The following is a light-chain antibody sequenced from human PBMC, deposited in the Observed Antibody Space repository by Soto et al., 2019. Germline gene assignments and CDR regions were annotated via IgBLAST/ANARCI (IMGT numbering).Light chain of an antibody. CDR3: LQYNNWPRT. J-gene: IGKJ2*01. CDR2: DTS. Sequence: EIVMTQSPGTLSVSPGESATLSCRASHSVSSNLAWHQQRPGQAPRLLNYDTSTRATGIPARFSGSGSGTEFTLTISSLQSEYFAVYYCLQYNNWPRTFGQGTKLEIK. V-gene: IGKV3-15*01. CDR1: HSVSSN.